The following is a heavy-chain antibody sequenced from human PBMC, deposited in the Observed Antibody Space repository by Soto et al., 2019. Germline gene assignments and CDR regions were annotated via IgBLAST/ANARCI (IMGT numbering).Heavy chain of an antibody. CDR3: ARDRSDSSSPDRHDLYYYYYGMDV. CDR1: GFTFSSYS. V-gene: IGHV3-30-3*01. J-gene: IGHJ6*02. CDR2: ISYDGSNK. D-gene: IGHD6-13*01. Sequence: GGSLRLSCAASGFTFSSYSMHWVRQAPGKGLEWVAVISYDGSNKYYADSVKGRFTISRDNSKNTLYLQMNSLRAEDTAVYYCARDRSDSSSPDRHDLYYYYYGMDVWGQGTTVTVSS.